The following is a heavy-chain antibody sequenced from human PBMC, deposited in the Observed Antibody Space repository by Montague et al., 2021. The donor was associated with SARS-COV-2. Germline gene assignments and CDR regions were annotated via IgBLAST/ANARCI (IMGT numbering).Heavy chain of an antibody. CDR2: VYYSGRT. D-gene: IGHD3-3*01. Sequence: TLSLTCTVSGASISGGYYYWSWIRQHPGKGLEWNGYVYYSGRTYYNPSRKSRVTISIDTSKNQFSLKLGSVTAADAAVYDCARGNGGITGFGVVIIFELDYWGQGTLVTVSS. CDR3: ARGNGGITGFGVVIIFELDY. J-gene: IGHJ4*03. V-gene: IGHV4-31*03. CDR1: GASISGGYYY.